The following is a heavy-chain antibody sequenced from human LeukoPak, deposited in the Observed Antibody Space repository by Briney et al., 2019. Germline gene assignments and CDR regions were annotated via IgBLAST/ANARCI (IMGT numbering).Heavy chain of an antibody. V-gene: IGHV3-73*01. J-gene: IGHJ4*02. Sequence: PGGSLKLSCAASGFTFSGSAMHWVRQASGKGLEWVGRIRSKANSYATAYAASVKGRFTISRDDSKNTAYLQMNSLKTEDTAVYYCTRHTSEVDYWGQGTLVTASS. CDR3: TRHTSEVDY. D-gene: IGHD3-16*01. CDR1: GFTFSGSA. CDR2: IRSKANSYAT.